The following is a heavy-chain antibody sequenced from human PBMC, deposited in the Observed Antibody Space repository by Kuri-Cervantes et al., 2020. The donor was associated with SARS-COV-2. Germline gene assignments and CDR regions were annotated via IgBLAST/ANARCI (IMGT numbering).Heavy chain of an antibody. CDR2: ITYTGDNT. CDR3: AKTPPAGSFDY. V-gene: IGHV3-23*01. Sequence: GESLKISCAASGFTFSSYAMTWVRQAPGKGLEWVSAITYTGDNTYYADSVKGRFTISRDNSKNTLYLQMNSLRAEDTAIYYCAKTPPAGSFDYWGQGTLVTVSS. CDR1: GFTFSSYA. D-gene: IGHD1-1*01. J-gene: IGHJ4*02.